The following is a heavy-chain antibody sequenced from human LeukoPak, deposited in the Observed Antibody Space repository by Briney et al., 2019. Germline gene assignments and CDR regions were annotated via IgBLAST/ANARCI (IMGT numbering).Heavy chain of an antibody. CDR1: GYTFTGFG. CDR3: GKPHFRITVFGGIAPIFFDV. Sequence: ASVKVSCKASGYTFTGFGVSWVRQAPGQGLEWMGWISVYNNYTNYARNFQDRVTMTADTSTSTAYMELRSLSSDDTAMYFCGKPHFRITVFGGIAPIFFDVWGQGTMVTVSS. D-gene: IGHD3-3*01. J-gene: IGHJ3*01. V-gene: IGHV1-18*01. CDR2: ISVYNNYT.